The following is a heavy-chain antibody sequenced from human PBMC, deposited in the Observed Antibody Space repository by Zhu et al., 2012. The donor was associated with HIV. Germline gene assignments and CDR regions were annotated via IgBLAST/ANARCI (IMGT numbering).Heavy chain of an antibody. CDR2: IDNRGGNT. V-gene: IGHV3-11*04. CDR1: GFDFSDSY. CDR3: ARGGWLRYIAHDS. D-gene: IGHD5-12*01. Sequence: QVQLVESGGGWVKPGGSLRLSCAVSGFDFSDSYMGWIRQPPGKGLEWLSYIDNRGGNTYYADSIQGRFIISRDNAKNSLFLQMKSLRVEDTAVYYCARGGWLRYIAHDSWGQGTLVTVS. J-gene: IGHJ5*01.